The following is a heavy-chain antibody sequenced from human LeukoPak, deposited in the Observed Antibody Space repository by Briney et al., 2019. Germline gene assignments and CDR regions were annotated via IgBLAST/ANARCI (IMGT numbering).Heavy chain of an antibody. V-gene: IGHV3-7*04. D-gene: IGHD1-26*01. Sequence: GGSLRLSCAASGFTFSSYSMNWVRQAPGKGLEWVANIKQDGSEKYYVDSVKGRFTISRDNAKNSLYLQMNSLRAEDTAVYYCAGGVDWELLGIDYWGQGTLVTVSS. CDR3: AGGVDWELLGIDY. CDR2: IKQDGSEK. J-gene: IGHJ4*02. CDR1: GFTFSSYS.